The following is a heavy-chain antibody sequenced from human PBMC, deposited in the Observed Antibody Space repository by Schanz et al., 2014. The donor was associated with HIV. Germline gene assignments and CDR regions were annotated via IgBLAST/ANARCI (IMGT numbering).Heavy chain of an antibody. Sequence: QVQLVESGGGVVQPGRSLRLSCAASGFTFSSYGMYWVRQAPGKGLEWVAVISYDGSNKYNADSVKGRLTISRDNSKNTLYLQVKRLRTEDTAVYFCAKDGNLYDSRYRGKGNYYHYYGMDVWGQGTTVTVS. CDR1: GFTFSSYG. D-gene: IGHD3-22*01. V-gene: IGHV3-30*18. CDR3: AKDGNLYDSRYRGKGNYYHYYGMDV. J-gene: IGHJ6*02. CDR2: ISYDGSNK.